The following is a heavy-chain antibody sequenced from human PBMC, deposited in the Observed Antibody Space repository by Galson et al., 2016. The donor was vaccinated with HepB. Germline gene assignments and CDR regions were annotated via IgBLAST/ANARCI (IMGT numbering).Heavy chain of an antibody. CDR2: ISGSGGST. V-gene: IGHV3-23*01. J-gene: IGHJ4*02. D-gene: IGHD3-22*01. Sequence: SLRLSCAASGFTFSSYAMSWVRQAPGKGLKWVSGISGSGGSTHYADSVRGRFTISRDNSKNTLYLQMNTLRAEDTAVYYCAKDKYYDTSALIDYWGQGTLVTVSS. CDR3: AKDKYYDTSALIDY. CDR1: GFTFSSYA.